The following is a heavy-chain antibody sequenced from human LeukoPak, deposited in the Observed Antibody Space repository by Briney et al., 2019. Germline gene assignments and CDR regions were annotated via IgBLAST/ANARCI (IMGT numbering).Heavy chain of an antibody. D-gene: IGHD6-19*01. V-gene: IGHV3-30*18. CDR1: GFTFSSYG. Sequence: GGSLRLSCAASGFTFSSYGMHWVRQAPGKGLEWVAVISYDGSNTYYADSVKGRFTISGDNSKNTLYLQMNSLRAEDTALYYCAKDPFSCRSSGCHGIDYWGQGTLVTVSS. CDR3: AKDPFSCRSSGCHGIDY. CDR2: ISYDGSNT. J-gene: IGHJ4*02.